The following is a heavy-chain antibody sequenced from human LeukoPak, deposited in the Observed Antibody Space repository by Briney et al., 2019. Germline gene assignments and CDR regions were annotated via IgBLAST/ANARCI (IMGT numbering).Heavy chain of an antibody. J-gene: IGHJ4*02. CDR3: ARGRAGHCSGGSCSLPLLDY. CDR2: IYYSGST. Sequence: SSATLSLTCTVSGGSISGYYWSWIRQPPGKGLEWIGYIYYSGSTNYNPSLKSRVTISVDTSKNQFSLKLSSVTAADTAVYYCARGRAGHCSGGSCSLPLLDYWGQGTLVTVSS. CDR1: GGSISGYY. D-gene: IGHD2-15*01. V-gene: IGHV4-59*12.